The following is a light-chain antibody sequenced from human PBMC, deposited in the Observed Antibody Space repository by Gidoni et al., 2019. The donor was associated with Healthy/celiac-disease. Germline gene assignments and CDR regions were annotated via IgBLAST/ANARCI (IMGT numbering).Light chain of an antibody. CDR3: QQYGSSPAIT. V-gene: IGKV3-20*01. CDR2: GAS. J-gene: IGKJ5*01. CDR1: QSVSSSY. Sequence: EIVLTQPPATLSLSPGERATLSCRASQSVSSSYLAWYQQKPGQAPRLLIYGASSRATGIPDRFSGSGSGTDFTLTISRLEPEDFAVYYCQQYGSSPAITFGQGTRLEIK.